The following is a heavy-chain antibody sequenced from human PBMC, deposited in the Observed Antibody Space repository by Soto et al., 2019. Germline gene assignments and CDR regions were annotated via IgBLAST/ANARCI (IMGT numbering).Heavy chain of an antibody. CDR3: SREVASYDRIGLFDY. CDR2: ISYDGNDK. J-gene: IGHJ4*02. D-gene: IGHD3-22*01. V-gene: IGHV3-30-3*01. Sequence: PGGSLRLSCAASVFTFSSYAMRWVRQAPGEGLEWVALISYDGNDKYYADSVKGRFTISRDNSKNTLYLQMHSLRADDTAVYYCSREVASYDRIGLFDYWAQGAMVTVSS. CDR1: VFTFSSYA.